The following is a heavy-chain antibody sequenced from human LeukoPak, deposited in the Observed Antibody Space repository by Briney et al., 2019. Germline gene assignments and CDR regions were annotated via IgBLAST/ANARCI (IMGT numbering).Heavy chain of an antibody. CDR3: AKGVAGTNYFDY. D-gene: IGHD6-19*01. CDR1: GFTFSSYA. Sequence: GGSLRLSCAASGFTFSSYAMSWVRQAPGKGLEWVSAISGSGGSTYYTDSVKGRFTISRDNSKNTLYLQMNSLRAEDTAVYYCAKGVAGTNYFDYWGQGTLVTVSS. J-gene: IGHJ4*02. CDR2: ISGSGGST. V-gene: IGHV3-23*01.